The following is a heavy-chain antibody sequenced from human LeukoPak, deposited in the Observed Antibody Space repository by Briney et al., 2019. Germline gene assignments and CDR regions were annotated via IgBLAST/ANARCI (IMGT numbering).Heavy chain of an antibody. CDR3: GRIAAAAYYYYYYMDV. CDR2: FYPGDSDT. J-gene: IGHJ6*03. V-gene: IGHV5-51*01. D-gene: IGHD6-25*01. Sequence: GESLKISCKGSAYIFTSYWIGWVLQMPGEGREGMGIFYPGDSDTIYSPSFQGQVTISADKSISNAYLQWSSLKASDTAMYYCGRIAAAAYYYYYYMDVWGKGTTVTVSS. CDR1: AYIFTSYW.